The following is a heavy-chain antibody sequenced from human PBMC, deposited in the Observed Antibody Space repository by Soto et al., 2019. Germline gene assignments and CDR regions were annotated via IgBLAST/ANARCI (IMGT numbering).Heavy chain of an antibody. Sequence: QVQLVQSGAEVKKPGSSAKVSCQVSGGTFSTYGLGWVRQAPGQGLEWMGAIIPFVGTANYAQKFRDRVTITADRSTTTTYMEVKSLTLEDTAVYYCVRRTEGKEGYSYWGQGTLVSVS. CDR1: GGTFSTYG. D-gene: IGHD1-26*01. CDR3: VRRTEGKEGYSY. J-gene: IGHJ4*02. CDR2: IIPFVGTA. V-gene: IGHV1-69*06.